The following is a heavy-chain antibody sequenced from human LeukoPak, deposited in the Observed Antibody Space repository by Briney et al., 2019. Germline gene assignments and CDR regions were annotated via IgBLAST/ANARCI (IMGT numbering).Heavy chain of an antibody. CDR3: ARDIHSVAFDI. Sequence: PGGSLRLSCVASGFTFSSYEMNWVRQAPGKGLEWLSYIGSSDSTTHYADPVKGRFTISRDNAKRSVYLQMNSLGVEDTAVYYCARDIHSVAFDIWGQGTMVTVSS. V-gene: IGHV3-48*03. CDR1: GFTFSSYE. J-gene: IGHJ3*02. CDR2: IGSSDSTT.